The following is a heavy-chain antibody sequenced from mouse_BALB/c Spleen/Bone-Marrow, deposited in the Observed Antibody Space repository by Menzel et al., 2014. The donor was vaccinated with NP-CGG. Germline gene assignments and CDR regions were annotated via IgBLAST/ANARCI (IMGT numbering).Heavy chain of an antibody. V-gene: IGHV5-9*02. J-gene: IGHJ3*01. D-gene: IGHD2-2*01. CDR3: ARQDGYDGTWFAY. CDR1: GFPFSRYD. CDR2: ISSGGPYT. Sequence: EVKLVESGGGLVKPGGSLKLSCAASGFPFSRYDMSRVRQTPEKRLEWVATISSGGPYTYYPVSVKGRFTISRDNARNTLYLQMSGLRSEDTALYYCARQDGYDGTWFAYWGQGTLVTVSA.